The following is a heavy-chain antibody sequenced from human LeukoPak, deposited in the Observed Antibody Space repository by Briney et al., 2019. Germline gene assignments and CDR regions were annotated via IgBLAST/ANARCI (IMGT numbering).Heavy chain of an antibody. J-gene: IGHJ4*02. CDR3: ARDGTSTDDY. D-gene: IGHD2-2*01. CDR1: GGTFSSYA. CDR2: ISGNNDNP. Sequence: ASVKVSCKASGGTFSSYAISWVRQAPGQGLEWMGWISGNNDNPNYGQKFQGRFTVTTDSSTSTAYMELRNLTFDDTAVYYCARDGTSTDDYWGQGTLVSVSS. V-gene: IGHV1-18*01.